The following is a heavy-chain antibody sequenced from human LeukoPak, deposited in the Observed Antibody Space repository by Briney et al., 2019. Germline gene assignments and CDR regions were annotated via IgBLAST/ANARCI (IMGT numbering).Heavy chain of an antibody. J-gene: IGHJ3*02. CDR1: GGSINSGSYY. Sequence: SETLSLTCTVSGGSINSGSYYWNWIRQPAGKGLEWIGHIYTSGSTNYNPSLKSRVTISMDRSENQFSVKLSSVTATDTAVYYCARSLYGLDASDIWGQGTMVTVSS. D-gene: IGHD2-2*02. CDR3: ARSLYGLDASDI. CDR2: IYTSGST. V-gene: IGHV4-61*09.